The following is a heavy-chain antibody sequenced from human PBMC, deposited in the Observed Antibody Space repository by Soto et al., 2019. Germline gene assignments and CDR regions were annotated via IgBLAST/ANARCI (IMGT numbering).Heavy chain of an antibody. Sequence: GGSLRLSCAASGFTFSSYWMSWVRQAPGKGLEWVANIKQDGSEKYYVDSVKGRFTISRDNAKNSLYLQMNRLRAEDAAVYYCARVGAARARGWFDPWGQGTLVTVSS. CDR2: IKQDGSEK. J-gene: IGHJ5*02. CDR3: ARVGAARARGWFDP. CDR1: GFTFSSYW. V-gene: IGHV3-7*01. D-gene: IGHD2-15*01.